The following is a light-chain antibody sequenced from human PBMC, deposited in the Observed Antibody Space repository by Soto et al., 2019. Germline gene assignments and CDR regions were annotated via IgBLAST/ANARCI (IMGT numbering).Light chain of an antibody. J-gene: IGKJ4*01. Sequence: EIVLTQSPATLSLSPGERATLSCRASQSVSRYLAWYQQKPGQAPRLLIYDASNRATGIPARFSGSGSGTDFTLTISSLEPEDFAVYYCQQRSSWPPRLTFGGGTKVEIK. CDR1: QSVSRY. V-gene: IGKV3-11*01. CDR2: DAS. CDR3: QQRSSWPPRLT.